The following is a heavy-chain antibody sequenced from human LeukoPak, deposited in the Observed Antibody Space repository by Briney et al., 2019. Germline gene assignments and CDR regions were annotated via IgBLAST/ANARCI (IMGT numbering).Heavy chain of an antibody. CDR3: ARVWNGDFDY. D-gene: IGHD1-1*01. CDR1: GFIFSSYA. J-gene: IGHJ4*02. Sequence: GGSLRLSCAASGFIFSSYAMSWVRQAPGKGLEWVSAINGGSGSTFYADSVKGRFTISRDNSKNTLYLQMNSLRAEDTAVYYCARVWNGDFDYWGQGTLVTVSS. CDR2: INGGSGST. V-gene: IGHV3-23*01.